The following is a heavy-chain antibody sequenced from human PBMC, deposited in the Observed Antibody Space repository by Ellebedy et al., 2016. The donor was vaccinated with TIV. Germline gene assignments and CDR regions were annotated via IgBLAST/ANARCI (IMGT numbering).Heavy chain of an antibody. Sequence: GESLKISCKGSGSSFTSYWISWVRQMPGKGLEWMGRIDPSDSYTNYSPSFQGHVTISADKSISTAYLQWSSLKASDTAMYYCARRSSYCSSTSCSIDYWGQGTLVTVSS. CDR3: ARRSSYCSSTSCSIDY. D-gene: IGHD2-2*01. CDR1: GSSFTSYW. V-gene: IGHV5-10-1*01. CDR2: IDPSDSYT. J-gene: IGHJ4*02.